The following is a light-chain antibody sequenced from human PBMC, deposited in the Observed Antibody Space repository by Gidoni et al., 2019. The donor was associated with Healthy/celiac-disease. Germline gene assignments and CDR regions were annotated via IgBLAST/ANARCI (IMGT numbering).Light chain of an antibody. Sequence: EIVLTQSPGPLSLSPGERATLSCRASPSVSSSYLAWYQQKPGQAPRLLIDGASSRATGIPDRFSGSGSGTDFTLTISRLEPEDFAVYYCQKYGSPTFGQGTKLEIK. J-gene: IGKJ2*01. CDR3: QKYGSPT. CDR1: PSVSSSY. CDR2: GAS. V-gene: IGKV3-20*01.